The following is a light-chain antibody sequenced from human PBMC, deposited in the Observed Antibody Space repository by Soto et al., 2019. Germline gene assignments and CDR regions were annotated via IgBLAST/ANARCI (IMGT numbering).Light chain of an antibody. V-gene: IGKV3-20*01. CDR3: QQYGSSPWT. Sequence: ETVLTQSPCTLSLSPGERATLSCRASQSVSSDYLTWYQQKPGQAPRLLIYGASSRATGIPDRFSGSGSGTDFTLTISRLEPEDFAVYYCQQYGSSPWTFGQGTKVDI. CDR2: GAS. CDR1: QSVSSDY. J-gene: IGKJ1*01.